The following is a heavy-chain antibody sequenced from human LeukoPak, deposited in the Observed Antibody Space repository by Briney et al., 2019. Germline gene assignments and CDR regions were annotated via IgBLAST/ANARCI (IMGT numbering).Heavy chain of an antibody. CDR1: IDSFSNYH. J-gene: IGHJ3*02. CDR3: ASGYYHSESPDIFDI. Sequence: SETLSLTCAVYIDSFSNYHWNWIRQTPAKGMEWIGEVNESGGTNISPSLRSRVILSVDTSNNQFSLKLSSVTAADTAVYYCASGYYHSESPDIFDIWGQGTMVTVSS. D-gene: IGHD3-10*01. CDR2: VNESGGT. V-gene: IGHV4-34*01.